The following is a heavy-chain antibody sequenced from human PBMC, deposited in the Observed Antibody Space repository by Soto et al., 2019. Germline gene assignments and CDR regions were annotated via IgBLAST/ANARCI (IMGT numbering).Heavy chain of an antibody. CDR3: ARGIATGQLDP. CDR1: GYTFTRYT. CDR2: INPDNGNT. V-gene: IGHV1-3*01. Sequence: QVQLVQSGAEVKKPGASVKISCKASGYTFTRYTMNWVRQAPGQRLEWMGWINPDNGNTKSSQKFQDRVIITRDTSASTAYMDLSSLRSEDTAVDYCARGIATGQLDPWGQGTLVTVSS. D-gene: IGHD2-15*01. J-gene: IGHJ5*02.